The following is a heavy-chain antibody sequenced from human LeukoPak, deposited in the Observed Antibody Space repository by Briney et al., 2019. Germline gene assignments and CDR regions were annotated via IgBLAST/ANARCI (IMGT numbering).Heavy chain of an antibody. CDR3: ARSGSSSVGSDY. CDR2: INPNSGGT. CDR1: GYTFTGYY. J-gene: IGHJ4*02. V-gene: IGHV1-2*02. Sequence: ASVKVSCKASGYTFTGYYMHWVRQAPGPGLEWMGWINPNSGGTNYAQKFQGRVTMTRDTSISTAYMELSRLRPDDTAVYYCARSGSSSVGSDYWGQGTLVTASS. D-gene: IGHD6-6*01.